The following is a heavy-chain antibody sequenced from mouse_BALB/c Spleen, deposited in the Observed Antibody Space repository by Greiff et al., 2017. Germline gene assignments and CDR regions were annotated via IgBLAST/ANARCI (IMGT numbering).Heavy chain of an antibody. CDR1: GFTFSSYG. J-gene: IGHJ4*01. V-gene: IGHV5-6-3*01. CDR2: INSNGGST. Sequence: EVMLVESGGGLVQPGGSLKLSCAASGFTFSSYGMSWVRQTPDKRLELVATINSNGGSTYYPDSVKGRFTISRDNAKNNLYLQMSSLKSEDTAMYYCAREGYYAMDYWGQGTSVTVSS. CDR3: AREGYYAMDY.